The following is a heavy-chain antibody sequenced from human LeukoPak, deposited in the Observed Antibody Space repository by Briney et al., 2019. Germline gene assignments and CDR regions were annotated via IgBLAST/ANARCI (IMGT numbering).Heavy chain of an antibody. CDR2: INYSGTT. CDR1: GVSISSSGYY. CDR3: ARLRDGRWLLEY. D-gene: IGHD5-24*01. Sequence: PSETLSLTCTASGVSISSSGYYWGWIRQPPGKGLEWIASINYSGTTYYNLSLKRRVTISEDTSKKQFSLKLSSVTAADTAVYYCARLRDGRWLLEYWGQGTLVTVSS. V-gene: IGHV4-39*01. J-gene: IGHJ4*02.